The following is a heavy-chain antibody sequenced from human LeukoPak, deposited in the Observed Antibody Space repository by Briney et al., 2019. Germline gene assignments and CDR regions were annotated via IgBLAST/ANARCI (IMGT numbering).Heavy chain of an antibody. D-gene: IGHD4-23*01. CDR3: ARDNSVEDTAWWFDP. CDR2: INPSGGST. J-gene: IGHJ5*02. V-gene: IGHV1-46*01. Sequence: ASVKVSCKASGGTFSTYALSWVRQAPGQGLEWMGIINPSGGSTSYAQKFQGRVTMTRDMSTSTDYMELSSLRSEDTAVYYCARDNSVEDTAWWFDPWGQGTLVTVSS. CDR1: GGTFSTYA.